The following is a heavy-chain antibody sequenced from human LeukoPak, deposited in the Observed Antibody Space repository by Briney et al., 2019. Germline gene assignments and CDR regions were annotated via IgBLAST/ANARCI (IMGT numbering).Heavy chain of an antibody. CDR2: ISSSSSYT. Sequence: PGGSLRLSCAASGFTFSDYYMSWIRQAPGKGLEWVSYISSSSSYTNYADSVRGRFTISRDNAKNSLYLQMNSLRAEDTAVYYCAKFQGVGGEHTDYWGQGTLVTVSS. CDR1: GFTFSDYY. J-gene: IGHJ4*02. V-gene: IGHV3-11*06. D-gene: IGHD1/OR15-1a*01. CDR3: AKFQGVGGEHTDY.